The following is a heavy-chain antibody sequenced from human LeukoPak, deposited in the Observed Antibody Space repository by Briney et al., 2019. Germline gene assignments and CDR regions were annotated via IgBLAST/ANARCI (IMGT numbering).Heavy chain of an antibody. Sequence: ASVKVSCKASGYTFTGYYMHWVRQAPGQGLAWMGWINPNSGGTNYAQKFQGRVTMTRDTSISTAYMELRRLTSDDTAVYYCARDQGEAAVDDAFDIWGQGTMVIVSS. V-gene: IGHV1-2*02. CDR2: INPNSGGT. CDR1: GYTFTGYY. J-gene: IGHJ3*02. CDR3: ARDQGEAAVDDAFDI. D-gene: IGHD6-13*01.